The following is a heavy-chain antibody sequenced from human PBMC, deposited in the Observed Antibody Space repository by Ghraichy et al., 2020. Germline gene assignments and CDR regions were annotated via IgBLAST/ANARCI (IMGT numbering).Heavy chain of an antibody. CDR3: AREFAP. Sequence: SETLSLTYTVSGGSVSSGTSYWSWIRQPPGKGLEWIGLIYYSGTTNYNPSLKSRVIMSVDTSKNQFSLKLGSVTAADTAVYYCAREFAPWGQGTLVTVSS. CDR2: IYYSGTT. V-gene: IGHV4-61*01. CDR1: GGSVSSGTSY. J-gene: IGHJ5*02.